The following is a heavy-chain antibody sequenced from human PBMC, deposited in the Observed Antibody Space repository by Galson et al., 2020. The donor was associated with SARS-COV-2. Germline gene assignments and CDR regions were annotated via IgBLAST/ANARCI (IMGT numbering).Heavy chain of an antibody. J-gene: IGHJ3*02. D-gene: IGHD1-1*01. CDR2: IWYDGVNK. Sequence: GGSLRLSCAASGFTFSSYAMNWVRQTPGKGLEWVAVIWYDGVNKYYADSVKDRFTISRDNSKHTVYLQMNTLRVEDTAMYYCVKDGFSACLQRGNEGFDIWGRGTMVTVAS. CDR1: GFTFSSYA. V-gene: IGHV3-33*06. CDR3: VKDGFSACLQRGNEGFDI.